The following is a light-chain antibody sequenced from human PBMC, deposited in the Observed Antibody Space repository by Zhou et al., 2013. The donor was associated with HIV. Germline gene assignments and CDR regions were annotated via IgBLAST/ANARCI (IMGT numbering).Light chain of an antibody. Sequence: IHLTQSPSSLSPSVGDRVTITCRASQGISSYLAWYQQKLGKAPKLLIYAASTLQSGVPSRFSGSGSGTEFTLTISSLQPEDFATYYCQQLNSYPWTFGQGTKVEIK. J-gene: IGKJ1*01. CDR2: AAS. CDR3: QQLNSYPWT. CDR1: QGISSY. V-gene: IGKV1-9*01.